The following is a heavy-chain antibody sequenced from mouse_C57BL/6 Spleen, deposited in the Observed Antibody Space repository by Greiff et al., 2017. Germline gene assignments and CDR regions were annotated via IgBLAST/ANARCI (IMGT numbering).Heavy chain of an antibody. V-gene: IGHV1-18*01. CDR3: ARYEAYYDYERGGYAMDY. CDR1: GYTFTDYN. J-gene: IGHJ4*01. D-gene: IGHD2-4*01. CDR2: INPNNGGT. Sequence: EVQLQQSGPELVKPGASVKIPCKASGYTFTDYNMDWVKQSHGKSLEWIGDINPNNGGTIYNQKFKGKAKLTVDKSSSTAYMELRSLTSEDTAVYYCARYEAYYDYERGGYAMDYWGQGTSVTVSS.